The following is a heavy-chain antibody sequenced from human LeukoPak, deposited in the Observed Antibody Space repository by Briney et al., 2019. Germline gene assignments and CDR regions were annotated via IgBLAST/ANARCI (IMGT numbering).Heavy chain of an antibody. CDR2: VFDSGRT. V-gene: IGHV4-59*11. CDR3: TTIKRGDIFGYFDF. D-gene: IGHD5-18*01. CDR1: GGSMTTHH. J-gene: IGHJ4*02. Sequence: PSETLSLTCTVSGGSMTTHHWKWIRQTPGKGLEWIGYVFDSGRTKVNPSLTSRVTLSTDTSKNQLSLRLSSVTAADTAVYYCTTIKRGDIFGYFDFWGQGILVTVSS.